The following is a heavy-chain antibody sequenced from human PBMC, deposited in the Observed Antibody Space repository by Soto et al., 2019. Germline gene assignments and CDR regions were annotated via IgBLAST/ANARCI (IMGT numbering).Heavy chain of an antibody. J-gene: IGHJ4*02. CDR2: IDYSGNI. CDR3: AGQGGDYADN. D-gene: IGHD4-17*01. V-gene: IGHV4-39*01. Sequence: QLQLQESGPGLVKPSETLSLTCTVSGGSISTTSHNWVWIRQSPGTGLEWIGTIDYSGNINYNPSLKSRVTGFVDTSRNQFSLKLSSVTVADTAVYYCAGQGGDYADNWGQGTLVTVSS. CDR1: GGSISTTSHN.